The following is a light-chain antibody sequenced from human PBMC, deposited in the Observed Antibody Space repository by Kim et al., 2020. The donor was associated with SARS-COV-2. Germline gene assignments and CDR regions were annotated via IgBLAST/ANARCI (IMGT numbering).Light chain of an antibody. CDR3: QQLSGYPT. CDR2: AAS. J-gene: IGKJ5*01. V-gene: IGKV1-9*01. CDR1: QGISSY. Sequence: IQLTQSPSSLSASVGDRVTITCRASQGISSYLAWYQQKPGKAPKLLIYAASTLQSGVPSRFSGSGSGTQFTLTIRSLQPEDFATYYCQQLSGYPTFGQGTRLEIK.